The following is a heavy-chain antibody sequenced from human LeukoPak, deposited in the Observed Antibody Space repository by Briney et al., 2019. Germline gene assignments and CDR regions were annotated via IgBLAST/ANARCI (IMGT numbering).Heavy chain of an antibody. CDR1: GFTFSSSW. Sequence: GGSLRLSCVASGFTFSSSWMSWVRRAPGKGLEWVVNIKQDGTEEYYVDSVRGRFSISKDNAKNSLYLQMNSLRAEDTAVYYCARDPCHGALDYWGQGALVTVSS. CDR2: IKQDGTEE. D-gene: IGHD2-2*01. CDR3: ARDPCHGALDY. J-gene: IGHJ4*02. V-gene: IGHV3-7*03.